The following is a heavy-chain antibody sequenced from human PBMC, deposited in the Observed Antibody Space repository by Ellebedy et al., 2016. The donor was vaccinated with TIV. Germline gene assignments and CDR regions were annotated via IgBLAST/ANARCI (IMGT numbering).Heavy chain of an antibody. CDR3: ARGGGWTTVVTPHLDY. CDR2: MNPNSGNT. D-gene: IGHD4-23*01. Sequence: ASVKVSXXASGYTFTSYDINWVRQATGQGLEWMGWMNPNSGNTGYAQKFQGRVTMTRNTSISTAYMELSSLRSEDTAVYYCARGGGWTTVVTPHLDYWGQGTLVTVSS. CDR1: GYTFTSYD. J-gene: IGHJ4*02. V-gene: IGHV1-8*01.